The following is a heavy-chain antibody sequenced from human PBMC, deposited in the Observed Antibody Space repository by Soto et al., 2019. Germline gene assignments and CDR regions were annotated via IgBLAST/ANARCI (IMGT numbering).Heavy chain of an antibody. CDR1: GGSISSSSYY. D-gene: IGHD5-12*01. J-gene: IGHJ4*02. V-gene: IGHV4-39*01. CDR2: IYYSGST. CDR3: SGVGVGYSGYEYVGY. Sequence: QLQLQESGPGLVKPSETLSLTCTVSGGSISSSSYYWGWIRQPPGKGLAWSGSIYYSGSTYYNPSLKNRVTIAVGTSENEFPLPLSAVTAADTAVDSCSGVGVGYSGYEYVGYWGQGTLVTVSS.